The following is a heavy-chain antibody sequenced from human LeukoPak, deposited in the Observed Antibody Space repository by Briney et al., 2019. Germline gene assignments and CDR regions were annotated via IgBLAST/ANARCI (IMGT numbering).Heavy chain of an antibody. J-gene: IGHJ6*03. Sequence: ASVKVSCKASGYTFTSYAMHWVRQAPGQRLEWMGWINAGNGNTKYSQEFQGRVTITRDTSASTAYMELSSLRSEDMAVYHCARDLGSPVSRYYYYMDVWGKGTTVTVSS. CDR2: INAGNGNT. CDR1: GYTFTSYA. D-gene: IGHD2/OR15-2a*01. CDR3: ARDLGSPVSRYYYYMDV. V-gene: IGHV1-3*03.